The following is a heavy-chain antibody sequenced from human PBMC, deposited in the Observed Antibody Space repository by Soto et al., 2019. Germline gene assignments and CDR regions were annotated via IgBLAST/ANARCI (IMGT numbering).Heavy chain of an antibody. V-gene: IGHV1-69*04. J-gene: IGHJ4*02. D-gene: IGHD3-10*01. CDR1: GYTFINHG. CDR3: ARDLYYYGSGSYYKEGSDY. Sequence: QVQLVQSGAEVRKPGASVKVSCKSSGYTFINHGIFWVRQAPGQGLEWMGRIIPILGIANYAQKFQGRVTITADKSTSTAYMELSSLRSEDTAVYYCARDLYYYGSGSYYKEGSDYWGQGTLVTVSS. CDR2: IIPILGIA.